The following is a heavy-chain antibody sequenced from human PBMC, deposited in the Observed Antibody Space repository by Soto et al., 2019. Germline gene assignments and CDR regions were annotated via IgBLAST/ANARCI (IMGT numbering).Heavy chain of an antibody. CDR1: GYTFTSYD. J-gene: IGHJ6*02. D-gene: IGHD3-3*01. CDR3: ARWLSITSLGVVITGHYQGMDV. Sequence: ASVKVSCKASGYTFTSYDINWVRQATGQGLEWMGWISAYNGNTNYAQKFQGRVTMTRNTSISTAYMELSSLRSEDTAVYYCARWLSITSLGVVITGHYQGMDVWGQGTTVTGSS. CDR2: ISAYNGNT. V-gene: IGHV1-8*01.